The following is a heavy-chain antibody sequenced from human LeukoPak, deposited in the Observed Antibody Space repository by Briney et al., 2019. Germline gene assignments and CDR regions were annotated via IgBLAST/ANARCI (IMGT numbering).Heavy chain of an antibody. CDR3: AKGSAPSRPYHFDF. Sequence: PGESLRLSCAASEFTFSRYAMSWLRQAPGRGLEWVAAITNRSDDTWYADSVKGRFTISRDNSRNTLFLQMNSLRAEDMAVYYCAKGSAPSRPYHFDFWGQGSLVTVSS. V-gene: IGHV3-23*01. D-gene: IGHD2-15*01. J-gene: IGHJ4*02. CDR1: EFTFSRYA. CDR2: ITNRSDDT.